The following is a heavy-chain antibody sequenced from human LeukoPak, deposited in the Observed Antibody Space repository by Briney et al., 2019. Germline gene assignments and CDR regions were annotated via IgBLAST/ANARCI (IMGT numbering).Heavy chain of an antibody. V-gene: IGHV3-23*01. Sequence: GGSLRLPCAASGFTFTGYSMSWVRQAPGKGLEWVSAISGSGGSTYYADSVKGRFTISRDNYKNTLYLQMNSLRAEDTAVYYCAKDVYCSGGSCYKGDYWGQGTLLTVS. J-gene: IGHJ4*02. CDR2: ISGSGGST. CDR1: GFTFTGYS. CDR3: AKDVYCSGGSCYKGDY. D-gene: IGHD2-15*01.